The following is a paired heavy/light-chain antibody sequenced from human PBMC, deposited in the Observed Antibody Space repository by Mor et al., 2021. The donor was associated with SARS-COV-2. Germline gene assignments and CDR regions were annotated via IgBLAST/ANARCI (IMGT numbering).Light chain of an antibody. V-gene: IGKV3-11*01. Sequence: EIVLTQSPATLSLSPGERATLSCRASQSVSSNVAWYQQKPGQAPRLLIYDASNRATGIPARFSGSGTGTDFTLTISSLEPEDFAVYYCQQRTNWWTFGQGTKVEIK. J-gene: IGKJ1*01. CDR2: DAS. CDR1: QSVSSN. CDR3: QQRTNWWT.
Heavy chain of an antibody. CDR1: GFSLSTSGVG. CDR2: IYWDDDR. Sequence: QITLKESGPSLVKPTQTLTLTCTFSGFSLSTSGVGVGWIRQPPRKALEWLALIYWDDDRRYSPSLKNRLTITRDTSKNQVVFTMTNMDLVDTATYYCAHIPVYGMDVWGQGTTVTVSS. V-gene: IGHV2-5*02. J-gene: IGHJ6*02. CDR3: AHIPVYGMDV.